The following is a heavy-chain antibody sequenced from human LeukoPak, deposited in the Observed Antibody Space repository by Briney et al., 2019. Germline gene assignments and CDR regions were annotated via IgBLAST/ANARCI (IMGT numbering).Heavy chain of an antibody. CDR2: IYSGGST. V-gene: IGHV3-53*01. Sequence: GGSLRLSCAASGFTVSSNYMSWVRQAPGKGLEWVSVIYSGGSTYYADSVKGRFTISRDNSKNTLYLQMNSLRAEDTAVYYCLATGPQGPNSDYWGQGTLVTVSS. J-gene: IGHJ4*02. D-gene: IGHD3-9*01. CDR1: GFTVSSNY. CDR3: LATGPQGPNSDY.